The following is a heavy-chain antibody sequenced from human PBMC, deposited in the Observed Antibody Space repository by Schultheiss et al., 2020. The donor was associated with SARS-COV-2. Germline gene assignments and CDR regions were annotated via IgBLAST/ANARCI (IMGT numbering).Heavy chain of an antibody. D-gene: IGHD3-22*01. CDR1: GFTFSSYG. CDR3: ARDGVVVIEYYFDY. Sequence: GGSLRLSCAASGFTFSSYGMHWVRQAPGKGLEWVAVIWYDGSNKYYADSVKGRFTISRDNSKNTLYLQMNSLRAEDTAVYYCARDGVVVIEYYFDYWGQGTLVTVSS. CDR2: IWYDGSNK. J-gene: IGHJ4*02. V-gene: IGHV3-33*01.